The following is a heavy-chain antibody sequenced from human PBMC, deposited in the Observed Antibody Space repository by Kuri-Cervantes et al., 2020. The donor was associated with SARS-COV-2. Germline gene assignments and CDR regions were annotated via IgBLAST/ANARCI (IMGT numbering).Heavy chain of an antibody. D-gene: IGHD2-2*01. Sequence: GESLKISCAASGFTFSSYGMHWVRQAPGKGLEWVSVIYSGGSTYYADSVKGRFTISRDNSKNTLYLQMNSLRAEDTAVYYCARVRMPAYYFDYWGQGTLVTSPQ. CDR2: IYSGGST. J-gene: IGHJ4*02. V-gene: IGHV3-53*01. CDR3: ARVRMPAYYFDY. CDR1: GFTFSSYG.